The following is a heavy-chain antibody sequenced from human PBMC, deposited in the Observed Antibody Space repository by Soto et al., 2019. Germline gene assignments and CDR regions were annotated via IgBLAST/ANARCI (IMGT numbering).Heavy chain of an antibody. V-gene: IGHV3-11*01. J-gene: IGHJ6*02. D-gene: IGHD3-16*01. CDR1: GFTFSDYF. CDR3: ARGRGGAGYYYGMNV. CDR2: IYNSGSPI. Sequence: PGGSLRLSCVGSGFTFSDYFMTWIRQAPGKGLEWVSYIYNSGSPIYYADSVKGRFTISRDNAKNSLYLEMNSLRAEDTAIYYCARGRGGAGYYYGMNVWGQGTTVTVSS.